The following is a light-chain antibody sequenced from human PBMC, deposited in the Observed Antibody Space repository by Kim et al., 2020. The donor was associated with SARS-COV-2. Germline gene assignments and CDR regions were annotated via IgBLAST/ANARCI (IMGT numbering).Light chain of an antibody. CDR3: SSYTSRSTLV. CDR2: DVN. Sequence: GQSLTISCTGTSSDVGGYNSVSLSQQHPGTAPKLIIYDVNERPSGVSNRFSGSKSGHTASLTISGLQSDDEADYYCSSYTSRSTLVFGGGTQLTVL. J-gene: IGLJ2*01. V-gene: IGLV2-14*03. CDR1: SSDVGGYNS.